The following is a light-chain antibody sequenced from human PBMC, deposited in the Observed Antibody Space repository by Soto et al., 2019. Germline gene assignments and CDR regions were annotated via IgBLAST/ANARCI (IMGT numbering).Light chain of an antibody. J-gene: IGLJ3*02. CDR2: STS. V-gene: IGLV7-43*01. CDR3: LLYFGSAQV. CDR1: TGAVTSVSY. Sequence: QAVVTQEPSLTVSPGGTVTLTCASSTGAVTSVSYPNWVQQKPGQAPRALIYSTSNSHSWTPARFSGSLLGGKAALTLSGVQPEDEAVYYCLLYFGSAQVFGGATKLTVL.